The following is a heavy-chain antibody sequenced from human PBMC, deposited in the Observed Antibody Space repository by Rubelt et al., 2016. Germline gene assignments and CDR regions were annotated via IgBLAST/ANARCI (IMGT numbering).Heavy chain of an antibody. J-gene: IGHJ3*02. Sequence: QLQLQELGPGLVKPSETLSLPCTVSGGSISSRSYYWGWIRQPPGKGLEWIGSIYSSGSIFFNPSLISRVTKSVDTSKNQFSLKLTSVTAADTAVYYCARQEIAVVPAAIGAFDIWGQGTMVTVSS. CDR3: ARQEIAVVPAAIGAFDI. V-gene: IGHV4-39*01. CDR1: GGSISSRSYY. D-gene: IGHD2-2*02. CDR2: IYSSGSI.